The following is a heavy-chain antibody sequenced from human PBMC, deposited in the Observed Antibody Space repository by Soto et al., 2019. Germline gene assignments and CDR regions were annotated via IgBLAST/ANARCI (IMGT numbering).Heavy chain of an antibody. CDR3: ARYCSSTSCYEESNNYYYYYGMDV. Sequence: AGGSLILSCAASGFTFSSYWMSWVRQAPGKGLEWVANIKQDGSEKYYVDSVKGRFTISRDNAKNSLYLQMNSLRAEDTAVYYCARYCSSTSCYEESNNYYYYYGMDVWGQGTTVTVSS. J-gene: IGHJ6*02. CDR2: IKQDGSEK. CDR1: GFTFSSYW. V-gene: IGHV3-7*05. D-gene: IGHD2-2*01.